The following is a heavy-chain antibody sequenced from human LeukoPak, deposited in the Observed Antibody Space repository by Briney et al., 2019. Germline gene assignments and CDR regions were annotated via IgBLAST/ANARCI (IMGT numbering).Heavy chain of an antibody. J-gene: IGHJ4*02. CDR2: IYYSGST. D-gene: IGHD1-26*01. V-gene: IGHV4-59*01. CDR3: ARTSIVGATVFDY. CDR1: GGSICSYY. Sequence: SETLSLTCTVSGGSICSYYWSWIRQPPGKGLEWIGYIYYSGSTNYNPSLKSRVTISVDTSKNQFSLKLSSVTAADTAVYYCARTSIVGATVFDYWGQGTLVTVSS.